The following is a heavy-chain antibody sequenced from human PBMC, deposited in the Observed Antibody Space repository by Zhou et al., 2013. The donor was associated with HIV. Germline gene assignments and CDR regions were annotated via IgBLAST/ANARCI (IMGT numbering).Heavy chain of an antibody. CDR3: ARDSHYYGSGSYSWFDP. V-gene: IGHV1-69*05. D-gene: IGHD3-10*01. CDR1: GGTFSSYA. CDR2: IIPIFGTA. J-gene: IGHJ5*02. Sequence: QVQLVQSGAEVKKPGSSVKVSCKASGGTFSSYAISWVRQAPGQGLEWMGGIIPIFGTANYAQKFQGRVTITTDESTSTAYMELSSLRSEDTAVYYCARDSHYYGSGSYSWFDPWGQGTLVTVSS.